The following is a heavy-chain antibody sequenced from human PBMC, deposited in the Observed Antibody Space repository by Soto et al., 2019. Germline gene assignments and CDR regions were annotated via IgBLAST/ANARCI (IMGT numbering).Heavy chain of an antibody. Sequence: ASVKVSCKVSGYTLTALSMHWVRQAPGKGLEWMGGFDPEDGETIYAQKFQGRVTMTEDTSTDTAYMELSSLRSEDTAVHYCATDLRYYYDSSGYYDLGYWGQGTLVTVSS. CDR1: GYTLTALS. D-gene: IGHD3-22*01. CDR3: ATDLRYYYDSSGYYDLGY. J-gene: IGHJ4*02. V-gene: IGHV1-24*01. CDR2: FDPEDGET.